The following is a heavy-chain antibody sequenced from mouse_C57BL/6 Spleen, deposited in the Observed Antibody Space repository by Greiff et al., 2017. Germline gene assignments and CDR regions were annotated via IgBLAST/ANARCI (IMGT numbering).Heavy chain of an antibody. V-gene: IGHV8-12*01. J-gene: IGHJ1*03. CDR1: GFSLSTSGMG. D-gene: IGHD1-1*01. Sequence: QVTLKVSGPGILQSSQTLSLTCSFSGFSLSTSGMGVSWIRQPSGKGLEWLAHIYWDDDKRYNPSLKSRLTISKDTSRNQVFLKITSVDTADTATYYCARSYYYDGSSYGYFDVWGKGTTVTVSS. CDR3: ARSYYYDGSSYGYFDV. CDR2: IYWDDDK.